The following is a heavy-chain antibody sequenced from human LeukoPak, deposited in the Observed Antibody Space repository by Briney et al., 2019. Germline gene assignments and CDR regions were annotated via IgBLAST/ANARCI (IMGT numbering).Heavy chain of an antibody. CDR2: MNPNSGNT. CDR3: ARGAAYSGSYSW. V-gene: IGHV1-8*02. CDR1: GYTFTGYY. D-gene: IGHD1-26*01. Sequence: ASVKVSCKASGYTFTGYYMHWVRQAPGQGLEWMGWMNPNSGNTGYAQKFQGRVTMTRNTSISTAYMELSSLRSEDTAVYYCARGAAYSGSYSWWGQGTLVTVSS. J-gene: IGHJ4*02.